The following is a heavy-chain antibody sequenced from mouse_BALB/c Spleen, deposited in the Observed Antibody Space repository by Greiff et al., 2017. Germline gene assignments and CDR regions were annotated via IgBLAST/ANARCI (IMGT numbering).Heavy chain of an antibody. CDR3: AREGYRYDYAMDY. CDR2: ISSGGSYT. V-gene: IGHV5-9-4*01. J-gene: IGHJ4*01. D-gene: IGHD2-14*01. Sequence: EVQGVESGGGLVKPGGSLKLSCAASGFTFSSYAMSWVRQSPEKRLEWVAEISSGGSYTYYPDTVTGRFTISRDNAKNTLYLEMSSLRSEDTAMYYCAREGYRYDYAMDYWGQGTSVTVSS. CDR1: GFTFSSYA.